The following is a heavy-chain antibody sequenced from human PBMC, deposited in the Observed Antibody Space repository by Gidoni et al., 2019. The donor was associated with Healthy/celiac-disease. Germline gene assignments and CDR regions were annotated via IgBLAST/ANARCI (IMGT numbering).Heavy chain of an antibody. J-gene: IGHJ4*02. CDR3: TTPKDDFWSELFDY. CDR2: IKSKTDGGTT. CDR1: GFTFSNAW. V-gene: IGHV3-15*01. Sequence: EVQLVESGGGLVKPGGSLRLSCAASGFTFSNAWMSWVRQAPGKGLEWVGRIKSKTDGGTTDYASPVKGRFTISRDDSKNTLYLQMNSLKTEDTAVYYCTTPKDDFWSELFDYWGQGTLVTVSS. D-gene: IGHD3-3*01.